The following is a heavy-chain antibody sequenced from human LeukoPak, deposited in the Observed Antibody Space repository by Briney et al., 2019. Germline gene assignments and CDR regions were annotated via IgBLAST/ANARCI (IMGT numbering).Heavy chain of an antibody. Sequence: SETLSLTCTVSGGSISSGDYYWSWIRQPPGKGLEWIGYIYYSGSTYYNPSLKSRVTISVDTSKNQFSLKLSSVTAADTAVYYCASGPGGFGAREYWFDPWGQGTLVTVSS. CDR3: ASGPGGFGAREYWFDP. D-gene: IGHD3-10*01. CDR2: IYYSGST. CDR1: GGSISSGDYY. V-gene: IGHV4-30-4*01. J-gene: IGHJ5*02.